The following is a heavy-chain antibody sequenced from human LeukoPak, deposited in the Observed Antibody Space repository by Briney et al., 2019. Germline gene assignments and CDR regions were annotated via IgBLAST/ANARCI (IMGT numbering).Heavy chain of an antibody. D-gene: IGHD6-6*01. CDR1: GGSISSGGYY. CDR2: IYYSGST. V-gene: IGHV4-31*03. CDR3: ARTKKSARLLNYYYYMDV. Sequence: PSETLSLTCTVSGGSISSGGYYWSWIRQRPGKGLEWIGYIYYSGSTYYNPSLKSRVTISVDTSKNQFSLKLSSVTAADTAVYYCARTKKSARLLNYYYYMDVWGKGTTVTVSS. J-gene: IGHJ6*03.